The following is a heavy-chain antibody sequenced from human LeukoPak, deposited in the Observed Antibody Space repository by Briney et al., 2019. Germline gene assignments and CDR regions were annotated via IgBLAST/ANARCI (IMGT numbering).Heavy chain of an antibody. Sequence: SETLSLTCTVSGASIRSNYWSWIRQPPGKGLERIGYMYHSGNTDFNPSLKSRVTISLDTSKNQFSLKVTSVTAADTAVYYCARTMSGSYGLDYWGQGILVTVSS. J-gene: IGHJ4*02. D-gene: IGHD5-18*01. V-gene: IGHV4-59*01. CDR3: ARTMSGSYGLDY. CDR2: MYHSGNT. CDR1: GASIRSNY.